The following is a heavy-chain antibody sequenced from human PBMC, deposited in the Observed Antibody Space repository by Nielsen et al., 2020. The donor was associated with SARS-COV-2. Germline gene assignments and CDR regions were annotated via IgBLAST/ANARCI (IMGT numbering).Heavy chain of an antibody. CDR2: ITSSSTYT. J-gene: IGHJ4*02. V-gene: IGHV3-11*03. D-gene: IGHD6-19*01. CDR3: AKRSGYTSGWYGDY. CDR1: GFTFSDYY. Sequence: GGSLRLSCVGSGFTFSDYYMSWVRQAPGKGLEWVSYITSSSTYTNYADSVKGRFTISRDNAKNSLSLQMNSLRAEDTAVYYCAKRSGYTSGWYGDYWGQGTLVTVSS.